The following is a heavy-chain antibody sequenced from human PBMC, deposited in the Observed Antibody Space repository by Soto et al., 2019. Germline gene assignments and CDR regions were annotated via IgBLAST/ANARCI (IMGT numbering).Heavy chain of an antibody. CDR1: GYTLTGLS. J-gene: IGHJ6*02. Sequence: ASVKVSCKVSGYTLTGLSMHWVRQAPGKGLEWMGGFDPEDGETIYAQKFQGRVTMTEDTSTDTAYMELSSLRSEDTAVYYCATDRERGVNWNDGYYYGMDVWGQGTTVTVSS. V-gene: IGHV1-24*01. CDR2: FDPEDGET. D-gene: IGHD1-20*01. CDR3: ATDRERGVNWNDGYYYGMDV.